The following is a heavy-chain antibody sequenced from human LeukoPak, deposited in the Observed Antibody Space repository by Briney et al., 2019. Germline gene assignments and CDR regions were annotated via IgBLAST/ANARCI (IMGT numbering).Heavy chain of an antibody. V-gene: IGHV1-18*01. CDR2: ISAYNGNT. J-gene: IGHJ4*02. Sequence: ASVKVSCKASGYTFTSYGISWVRQAPGQGLEWMGWISAYNGNTNYAQKLQGRVTMTTDTSTSTVYMELSSLRSEDTAVYYCARPDSSGYSFDYWGQGTLVTVSS. CDR1: GYTFTSYG. CDR3: ARPDSSGYSFDY. D-gene: IGHD3-22*01.